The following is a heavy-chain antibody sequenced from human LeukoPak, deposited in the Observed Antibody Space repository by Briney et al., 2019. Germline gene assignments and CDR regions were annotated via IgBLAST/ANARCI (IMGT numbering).Heavy chain of an antibody. CDR1: GFTFSSYW. D-gene: IGHD3-10*01. J-gene: IGHJ4*02. V-gene: IGHV3-74*01. CDR2: IRTDESST. CDR3: ARERFGHAYY. Sequence: GGSLRLSCAVSGFTFSSYWMHWVRQAPGKGLVWVSLIRTDESSTTYADSVKGRFTISRDNAKNTLYLQMNSLRAGDTAVYYCARERFGHAYYWGQGTLVTVSS.